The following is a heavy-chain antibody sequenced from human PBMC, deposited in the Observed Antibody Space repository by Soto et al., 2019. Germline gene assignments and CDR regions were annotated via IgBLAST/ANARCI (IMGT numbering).Heavy chain of an antibody. V-gene: IGHV3-66*01. CDR1: GFTVSSNY. J-gene: IGHJ5*02. CDR3: ARERLGYCSGGSCYHPENWFDP. D-gene: IGHD2-15*01. Sequence: EVQLVESGGGLVQPGGSLRLSCAASGFTVSSNYMSWVRQAPGKGLEWVSVIYSGGSTYYADSVKGRFTISRDNSKNTLYLQMNSRRAEDTAVYYCARERLGYCSGGSCYHPENWFDPWGQGTLVTVSS. CDR2: IYSGGST.